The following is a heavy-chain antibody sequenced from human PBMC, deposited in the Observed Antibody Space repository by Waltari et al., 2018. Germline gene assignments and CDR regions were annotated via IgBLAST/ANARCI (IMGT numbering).Heavy chain of an antibody. Sequence: QVQLVQSRAEVKKPGSSVKVSCKASGGTFSSYAISWVRQAPGQGLEWMGGIIPILGIANYAQKFQGRVTITADESTSTAYMELSSLRSEDTAVYYCARGLSGNDYIWGSYRYFDYWGQGTLVTVSS. CDR2: IIPILGIA. CDR1: GGTFSSYA. D-gene: IGHD3-16*02. CDR3: ARGLSGNDYIWGSYRYFDY. V-gene: IGHV1-69*04. J-gene: IGHJ4*02.